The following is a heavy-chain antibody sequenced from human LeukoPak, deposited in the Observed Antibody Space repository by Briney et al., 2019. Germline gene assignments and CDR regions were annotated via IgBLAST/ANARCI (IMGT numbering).Heavy chain of an antibody. CDR1: GFTFSGHW. CDR2: IKQDGSEK. J-gene: IGHJ4*02. Sequence: GGSLRLSCVASGFTFSGHWMSWVRQAPGKGLEWMANIKQDGSEKYYVDSVKGRFTISRDNAKNSLYLQMNSLRAEDTAVYYCARGTYYYGSGSPETGYWGQGTLVTVSS. V-gene: IGHV3-7*03. CDR3: ARGTYYYGSGSPETGY. D-gene: IGHD3-10*01.